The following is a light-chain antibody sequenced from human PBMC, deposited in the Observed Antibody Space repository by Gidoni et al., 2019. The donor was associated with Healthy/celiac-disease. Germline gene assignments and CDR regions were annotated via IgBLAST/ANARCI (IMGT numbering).Light chain of an antibody. J-gene: IGKJ4*01. CDR3: QQYGSSPRLT. V-gene: IGKV3-20*01. Sequence: EIVLTQSPGTLSLSPGERATLSCRASQSVSSSYLAWYQQNPGQAPRLLIYGASSRATGIPDRFSGSGSGTDFTLTISRLEPEDFAVYYCQQYGSSPRLTFGGETKVEIK. CDR1: QSVSSSY. CDR2: GAS.